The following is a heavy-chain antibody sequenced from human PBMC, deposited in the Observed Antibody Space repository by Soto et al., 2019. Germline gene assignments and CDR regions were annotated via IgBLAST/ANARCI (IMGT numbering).Heavy chain of an antibody. Sequence: PGGSLRLSCAASGFTFSSYAMSWVRQAPGKGLEWVSAISGSGGSTYYADSVKGRFTISRDNSKNTLYLQMNSLRAEDTAVYYCAKEGRYCSSTSCYRSRGYYYYGMDVWGQGTTVTVSS. CDR1: GFTFSSYA. V-gene: IGHV3-23*01. CDR2: ISGSGGST. J-gene: IGHJ6*02. CDR3: AKEGRYCSSTSCYRSRGYYYYGMDV. D-gene: IGHD2-2*02.